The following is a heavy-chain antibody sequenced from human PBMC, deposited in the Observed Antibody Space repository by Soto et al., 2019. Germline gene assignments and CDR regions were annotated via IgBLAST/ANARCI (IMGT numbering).Heavy chain of an antibody. Sequence: YWIGWVRQMPGKGLEWIGYIYYSGSTYYNPSLKSRVTISVDTSKNQFSLKLSSVTAADTAVYYCARGIAAAGTYFDYWGQGTLVTVSS. CDR3: ARGIAAAGTYFDY. V-gene: IGHV4-31*02. CDR2: IYYSGST. J-gene: IGHJ4*02. CDR1: Y. D-gene: IGHD6-13*01.